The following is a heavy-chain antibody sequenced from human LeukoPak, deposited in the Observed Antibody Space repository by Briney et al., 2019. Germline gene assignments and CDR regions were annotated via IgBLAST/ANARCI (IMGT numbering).Heavy chain of an antibody. CDR3: AKDHLAGYSYGGYYFDY. CDR2: IIYDGSNK. Sequence: GGSLRLSCAASGFTFSSYGMHWVRQAPGKGLEWVAAIIYDGSNKYYADSVKGRFTISRDNSKNTLYLQINSLRAEDTAVYYCAKDHLAGYSYGGYYFDYWGQGTLVTVSS. D-gene: IGHD5-18*01. CDR1: GFTFSSYG. V-gene: IGHV3-30*18. J-gene: IGHJ4*02.